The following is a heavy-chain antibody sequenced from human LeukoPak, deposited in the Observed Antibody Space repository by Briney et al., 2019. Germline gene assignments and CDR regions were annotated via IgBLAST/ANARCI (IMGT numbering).Heavy chain of an antibody. Sequence: ASVTVSCKASGGTFSSYAISWVRQAPGQGLEWMGGIIPIFGTANYAQKFQGRVTITADESTSTAYMELSSLRSEDTAVYYCARDRGYGEGVFDYWGQGTLVTVSS. CDR3: ARDRGYGEGVFDY. D-gene: IGHD5-12*01. J-gene: IGHJ4*02. CDR1: GGTFSSYA. V-gene: IGHV1-69*13. CDR2: IIPIFGTA.